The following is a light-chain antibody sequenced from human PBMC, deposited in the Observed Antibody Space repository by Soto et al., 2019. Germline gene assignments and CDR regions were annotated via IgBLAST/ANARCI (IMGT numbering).Light chain of an antibody. CDR2: GAS. CDR1: QSVSSSY. J-gene: IGKJ1*01. Sequence: EIVLTQSPGTLSLSPGERATLSCRASQSVSSSYLAWYQQKPGQAPRLVIYGASSRATGIPDRFSGSGSGTEFTLTIDRLEPEDFAVYYCQQYGSTPVTFGQGTKVDIK. V-gene: IGKV3-20*01. CDR3: QQYGSTPVT.